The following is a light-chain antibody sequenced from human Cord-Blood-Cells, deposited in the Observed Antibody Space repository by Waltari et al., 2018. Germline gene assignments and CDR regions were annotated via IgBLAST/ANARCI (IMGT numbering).Light chain of an antibody. J-gene: IGKJ4*01. CDR2: AAS. CDR3: QQLNSXPLT. CDR1: QGIRSY. Sequence: DIQLTQPPSFLYASVGDSVNITCRASQGIRSYLAWYQQKPGKAPKLLIYAASTLQSGVPSRFSGXGSGTEFTLTISSLQPEDFATYYCQQLNSXPLTFGGGTKVEIK. V-gene: IGKV1-9*01.